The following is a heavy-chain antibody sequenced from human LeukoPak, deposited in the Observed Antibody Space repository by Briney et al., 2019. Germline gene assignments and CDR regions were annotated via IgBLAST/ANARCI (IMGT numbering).Heavy chain of an antibody. D-gene: IGHD6-13*01. V-gene: IGHV4-59*01. J-gene: IGHJ4*02. CDR3: ASSYSSSWSATDDLNFDY. Sequence: PSETLSLTCTVSGGSISSYYWSWLRQPPGKGLEWIGYIYYSGSTNYNPSLTSRVTISVDTSKNQFSLKLSSVTAADTAVYYCASSYSSSWSATDDLNFDYGGQGTLVTVSS. CDR2: IYYSGST. CDR1: GGSISSYY.